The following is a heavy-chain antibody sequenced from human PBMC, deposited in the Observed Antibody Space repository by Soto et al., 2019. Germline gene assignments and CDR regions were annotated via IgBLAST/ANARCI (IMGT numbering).Heavy chain of an antibody. CDR1: GFTFSSYW. J-gene: IGHJ6*03. Sequence: PGGSLRLSCAASGFTFSSYWMHWVRQAPGKGLVWVSRINSDGSSTSYADSVKGRFTISRDNAKNTLYLQMNSLRAEDTAVYYCARDGLVYAAYYYYYYYMDVWGKGTTVTVSS. D-gene: IGHD2-8*01. CDR3: ARDGLVYAAYYYYYYYMDV. V-gene: IGHV3-74*01. CDR2: INSDGSST.